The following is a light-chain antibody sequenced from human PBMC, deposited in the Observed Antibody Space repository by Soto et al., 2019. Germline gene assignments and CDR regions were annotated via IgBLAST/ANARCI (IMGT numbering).Light chain of an antibody. J-gene: IGKJ3*01. V-gene: IGKV1D-12*01. Sequence: DIQMPQSPSSVSASVGDRVTITCRASPGISSWLAWYQQKPGKAPTLLIYAASSLRSGDPSRFSRSGSGRDNTLTISSLHPEDFAAYYYQHANSYPHAFGPGTKVYIK. CDR3: QHANSYPHA. CDR1: PGISSW. CDR2: AAS.